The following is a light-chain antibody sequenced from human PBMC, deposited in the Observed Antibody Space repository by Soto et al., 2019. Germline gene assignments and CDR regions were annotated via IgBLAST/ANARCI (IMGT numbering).Light chain of an antibody. CDR2: DVN. Sequence: QSVLTQPRSVSGAPGQSVAISCTGTSSDIGAYDYVSWYQQHPGQAPNLMIYDVNKRPSGVPDRFFGSKSGNTASLTISGLQAEDEADYYCCSYAGSCFVFGTGTKLTVL. J-gene: IGLJ1*01. V-gene: IGLV2-11*01. CDR1: SSDIGAYDY. CDR3: CSYAGSCFV.